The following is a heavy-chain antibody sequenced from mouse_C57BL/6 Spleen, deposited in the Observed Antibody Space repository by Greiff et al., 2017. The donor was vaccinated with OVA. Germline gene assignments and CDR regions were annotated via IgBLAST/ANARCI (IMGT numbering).Heavy chain of an antibody. D-gene: IGHD1-1*01. CDR2: IYPGSGST. CDR3: ARGLLRSRYFDV. CDR1: GYTFTSYW. V-gene: IGHV1-55*01. Sequence: QVQLQQSGAELVKPGASVKMSCKASGYTFTSYWITWVKQRPGQGLEWIGDIYPGSGSTNYNEKFKSKATLTVDTSSSTAYMQLSSLTSEDSAVYYCARGLLRSRYFDVWGTGTTVTVSS. J-gene: IGHJ1*03.